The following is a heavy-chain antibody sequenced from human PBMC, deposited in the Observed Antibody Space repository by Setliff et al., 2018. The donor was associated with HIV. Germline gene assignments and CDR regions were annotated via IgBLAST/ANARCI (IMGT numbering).Heavy chain of an antibody. CDR1: GGSLSGDY. Sequence: PSETLSLTCAVYGGSLSGDYWGWIRQPPGKGLEWIGDINQSGSVNYNPSLKSRVTISVDRSKNQVSLKLISVTAADTAMYYCARRSIVGVARGFYYYNLDVWGQGTTVTVSS. CDR2: INQSGSV. J-gene: IGHJ6*02. CDR3: ARRSIVGVARGFYYYNLDV. D-gene: IGHD1-26*01. V-gene: IGHV4-34*01.